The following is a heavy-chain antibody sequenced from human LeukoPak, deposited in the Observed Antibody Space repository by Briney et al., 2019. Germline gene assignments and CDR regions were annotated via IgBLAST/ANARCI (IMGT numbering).Heavy chain of an antibody. CDR3: ARDSFVIAVAGTDY. J-gene: IGHJ4*02. CDR2: IYHSGST. CDR1: GYSISSGYY. D-gene: IGHD6-19*01. V-gene: IGHV4-38-2*02. Sequence: PSETLSLTCTVSGYSISSGYYWGWIRQPPGKGLEWIGSIYHSGSTYYNPSLKSRVTISVDTSKNQFSLKLSSVTAADTAVYYCARDSFVIAVAGTDYWGQGTLVTVSS.